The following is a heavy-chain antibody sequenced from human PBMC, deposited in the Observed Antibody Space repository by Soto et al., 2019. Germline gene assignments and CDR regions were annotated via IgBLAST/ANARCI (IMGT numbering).Heavy chain of an antibody. D-gene: IGHD1-1*01. J-gene: IGHJ4*02. CDR1: GYTFINYA. Sequence: QVQLVQSGAEVKKPGASVKVSCKASGYTFINYAMHWMRQAPGQRLEWMGWINAANGNTKYSQKFQGRVTITRDTSASTAHMELSGLRSEDTAVYYCAGNEVGTYHFDSWGQGTLVTVSS. CDR3: AGNEVGTYHFDS. CDR2: INAANGNT. V-gene: IGHV1-3*01.